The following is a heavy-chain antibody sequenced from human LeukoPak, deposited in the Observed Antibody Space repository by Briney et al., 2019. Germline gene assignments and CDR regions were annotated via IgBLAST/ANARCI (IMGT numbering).Heavy chain of an antibody. CDR2: ILASGST. CDR1: GGSISSSY. CDR3: ARGGVENYYDSSGLFGY. D-gene: IGHD3-22*01. Sequence: SETLSLTCTVSGGSISSSYWSWIRQPAGKGLEWIGRILASGSTNYNPSLKSRVTMSLDMSKNQFSLRLTSVTAADTAVYYCARGGVENYYDSSGLFGYWGQGTLVTVSS. V-gene: IGHV4-4*07. J-gene: IGHJ4*02.